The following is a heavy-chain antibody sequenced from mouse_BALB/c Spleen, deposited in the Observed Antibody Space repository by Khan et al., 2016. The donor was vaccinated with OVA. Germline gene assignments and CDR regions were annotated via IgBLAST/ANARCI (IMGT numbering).Heavy chain of an antibody. Sequence: VQLQQSGPGLVKPSQSLSLTCTVTGYSITSGYAWNWIRQFPGNKLEWMGYISYSGVTSYTPSLKSRISITRDTSKNQSFLQLNSVTTEDTATYYCARGNYYGYYFDYWGQGTTLTVSS. CDR1: GYSITSGYA. CDR2: ISYSGVT. J-gene: IGHJ2*01. D-gene: IGHD1-1*01. V-gene: IGHV3-2*02. CDR3: ARGNYYGYYFDY.